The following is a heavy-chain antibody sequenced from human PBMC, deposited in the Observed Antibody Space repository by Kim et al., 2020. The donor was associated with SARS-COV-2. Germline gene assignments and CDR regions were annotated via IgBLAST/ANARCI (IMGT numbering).Heavy chain of an antibody. D-gene: IGHD3-10*01. V-gene: IGHV3-23*03. Sequence: GGSLRLSCAASGFTFSSYAMNWVRQAPGKGLEWVAVIYSGGSSIYYVDSVKGRFTISRDESKSTLYLQMNSLRVEDTAVYFCAKAAYSSDPFDYWGQGTLVTVSS. CDR2: IYSGGSSI. CDR1: GFTFSSYA. CDR3: AKAAYSSDPFDY. J-gene: IGHJ4*02.